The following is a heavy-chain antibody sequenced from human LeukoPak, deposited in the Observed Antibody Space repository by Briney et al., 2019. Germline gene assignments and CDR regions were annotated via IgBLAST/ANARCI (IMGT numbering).Heavy chain of an antibody. Sequence: GGSLRLSRAASGFTFSSYSMNWVRQAPGKGLEWVSSISSSSSYIYYADSVKGRFTISRDNAKNSLYLQMNSLRAEDTAVYYCARDGGSSWYPDYWGQGTLVTVSS. CDR2: ISSSSSYI. V-gene: IGHV3-21*01. D-gene: IGHD6-13*01. J-gene: IGHJ4*02. CDR3: ARDGGSSWYPDY. CDR1: GFTFSSYS.